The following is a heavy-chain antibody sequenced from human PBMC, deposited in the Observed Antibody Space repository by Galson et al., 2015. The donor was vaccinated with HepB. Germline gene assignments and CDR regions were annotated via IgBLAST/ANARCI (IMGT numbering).Heavy chain of an antibody. V-gene: IGHV3-7*01. Sequence: SLRLSCAASGFTFSSSWMNWVRQAPGKGLEWVANIKPDGSEKYYVDSVKGRFTISRDDAKNSLYPQMNSLRAEDTAVYYCARALTAAGNYWGQGTLVTVSS. CDR1: GFTFSSSW. D-gene: IGHD6-13*01. CDR2: IKPDGSEK. J-gene: IGHJ4*02. CDR3: ARALTAAGNY.